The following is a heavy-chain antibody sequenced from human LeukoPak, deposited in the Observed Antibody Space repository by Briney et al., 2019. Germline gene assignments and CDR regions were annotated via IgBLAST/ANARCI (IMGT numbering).Heavy chain of an antibody. D-gene: IGHD2-2*02. CDR3: ARSRYCSSTSCYRAAFDI. J-gene: IGHJ3*02. Sequence: ASVKVSCKASGYTFTGHYMHWVRQAPGQGLEWMGWVNPNSGGTNYAQKFQGRVTMTRDTSISTAYMELSRLRSDDTAVYYCARSRYCSSTSCYRAAFDIWGQGTMVSVSS. V-gene: IGHV1-2*02. CDR2: VNPNSGGT. CDR1: GYTFTGHY.